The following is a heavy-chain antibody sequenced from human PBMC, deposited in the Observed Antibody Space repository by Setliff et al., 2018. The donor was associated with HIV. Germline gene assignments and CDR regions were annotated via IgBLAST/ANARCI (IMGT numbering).Heavy chain of an antibody. V-gene: IGHV4-39*01. Sequence: LSLTCSVSGDSVSSRSYYWGWIRQSPGKGLEWIGSIYFNGITHDNPSLKSRVTTSVDTPKNQFSLKLTSVTAADTAMYYCANAPYPRGAFDVWGQGTVVTVSS. CDR2: IYFNGIT. J-gene: IGHJ3*01. D-gene: IGHD3-10*01. CDR3: ANAPYPRGAFDV. CDR1: GDSVSSRSYY.